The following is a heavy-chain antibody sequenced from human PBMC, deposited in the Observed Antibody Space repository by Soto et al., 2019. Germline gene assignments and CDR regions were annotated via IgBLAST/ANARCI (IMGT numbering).Heavy chain of an antibody. CDR2: IYYSGST. CDR1: GGSISSYY. D-gene: IGHD4-17*01. Sequence: SETLSLTCTVSGGSISSYYWSWIRQPPGKGLEWIGYIYYSGSTNYNPSLKSRVTISVDTSKNQFSLKLSSVTAADTAVYYCARATPTVTTCSFDYWGQGTLVTVSS. V-gene: IGHV4-59*01. CDR3: ARATPTVTTCSFDY. J-gene: IGHJ4*02.